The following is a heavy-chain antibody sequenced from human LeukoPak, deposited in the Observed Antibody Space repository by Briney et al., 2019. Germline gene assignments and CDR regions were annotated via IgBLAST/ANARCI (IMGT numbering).Heavy chain of an antibody. D-gene: IGHD3-3*01. J-gene: IGHJ4*02. V-gene: IGHV3-30*18. CDR3: AKVRVYYDFWSGLDY. Sequence: PGGSLRLSCAASGFTFSSSVMHWVRQAPGKGLEWVAGISSDGNNKYCVDSVKGRFTISRDNSKNTLYLQMNSLRAEDTAVYHCAKVRVYYDFWSGLDYWGQGTLVTVSS. CDR2: ISSDGNNK. CDR1: GFTFSSSV.